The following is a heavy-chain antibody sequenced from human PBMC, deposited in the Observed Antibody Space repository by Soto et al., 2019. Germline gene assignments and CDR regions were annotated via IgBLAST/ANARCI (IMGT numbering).Heavy chain of an antibody. CDR3: ARGSYSSGWYYFDY. CDR1: GGSISSYY. V-gene: IGHV4-4*07. D-gene: IGHD6-19*01. Sequence: QVQLQESGPGLVKPSETLSLTCTVSGGSISSYYWSWIRQPAGKGLEWIGRIYTSGSTNYNPSLKSRVTMSVDTSKNQFSRKLSSVTAADTAVYYCARGSYSSGWYYFDYWGQGTLVTVSS. J-gene: IGHJ4*02. CDR2: IYTSGST.